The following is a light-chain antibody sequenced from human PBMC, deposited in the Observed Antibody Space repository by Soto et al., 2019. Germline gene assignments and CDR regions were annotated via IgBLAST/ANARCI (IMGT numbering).Light chain of an antibody. CDR3: AAWDDSLSGFYV. CDR2: RND. V-gene: IGLV1-47*01. J-gene: IGLJ1*01. Sequence: QSVLTQPPSASGPPGQRIIISCSGSSSDIGTNYVYWYQQLPGTAPKLLIYRNDQRPSGVPDRFSGSKSGTSASLAISGLRSEDEADYHCAAWDDSLSGFYVFGTGTKLTVL. CDR1: SSDIGTNY.